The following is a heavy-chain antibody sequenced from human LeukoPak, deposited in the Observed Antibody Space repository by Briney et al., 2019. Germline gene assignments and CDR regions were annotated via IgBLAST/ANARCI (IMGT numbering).Heavy chain of an antibody. CDR2: INSEGTIT. CDR3: AGGRSVGDIDY. CDR1: GFTLTSYW. Sequence: GSLRLSCAASGFTLTSYWMHWVRRAPGKGLVWVSRINSEGTITTYADSVEGRFTISRDNAKNTLYLQMNSLRADDTAVYYCAGGRSVGDIDYWGQGTLVTVSS. V-gene: IGHV3-74*01. J-gene: IGHJ4*02. D-gene: IGHD3-16*01.